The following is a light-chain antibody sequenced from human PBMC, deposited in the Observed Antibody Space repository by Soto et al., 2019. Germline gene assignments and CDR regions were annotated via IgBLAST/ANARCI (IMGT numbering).Light chain of an antibody. CDR2: AAS. CDR1: QSISSY. V-gene: IGKV1-39*01. Sequence: DIQMTQSPSSLSSSVGYRFTITCRASQSISSYLNWYQQKPGKAPKLLIYAASSLQSGVPSRFSGSGSGTDFTLTISSLQPDVFATYYCQQYNSYPWTFGQGTKVDIK. CDR3: QQYNSYPWT. J-gene: IGKJ1*01.